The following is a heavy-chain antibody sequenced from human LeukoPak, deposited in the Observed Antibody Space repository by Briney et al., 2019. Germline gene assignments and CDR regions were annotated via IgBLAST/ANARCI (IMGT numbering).Heavy chain of an antibody. CDR2: INTNTGNP. CDR3: VRVGQPIYYYYMDV. CDR1: GYTFTTYV. Sequence: GASVKVSCKASGYTFTTYVMNWVRQAPGQGLEWMGWINTNTGNPTYAQGFTGRFVFSLDTSVSTAYLQISSLKAEDTAVYYCVRVGQPIYYYYMDVWGKGTTVTVSS. J-gene: IGHJ6*03. V-gene: IGHV7-4-1*02. D-gene: IGHD2-2*01.